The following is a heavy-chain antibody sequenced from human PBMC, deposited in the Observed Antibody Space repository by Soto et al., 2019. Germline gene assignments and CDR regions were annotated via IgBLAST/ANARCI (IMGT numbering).Heavy chain of an antibody. CDR2: LNPDTGNT. D-gene: IGHD5-18*01. CDR3: ARDIQSVGQRANDAFDV. J-gene: IGHJ3*01. V-gene: IGHV1-3*01. Sequence: QVQLVQSGAELKKPGASGNISCTASGFTFIDNLINWVRQVPGQGLERMGWLNPDTGNTRYSETFQGRVTISRPPSASIAYLELSGLENEDTAIYFCARDIQSVGQRANDAFDVWGQGTMITVS. CDR1: GFTFIDNL.